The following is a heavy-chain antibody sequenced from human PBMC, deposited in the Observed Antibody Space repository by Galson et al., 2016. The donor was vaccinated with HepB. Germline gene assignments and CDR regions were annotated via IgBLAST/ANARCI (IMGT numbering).Heavy chain of an antibody. CDR2: IFYSGNT. Sequence: SETLSLTCTVSGVSISSSRFYWGWLRQPPGKGLEWIGSIFYSGNTYYNPSPKSRVSISVDTSQHQFSLKLSSVTAADTAMYYCARPNYSFSRIDYWGQGTLVTVSS. CDR3: ARPNYSFSRIDY. CDR1: GVSISSSRFY. D-gene: IGHD3-3*01. J-gene: IGHJ4*02. V-gene: IGHV4-39*01.